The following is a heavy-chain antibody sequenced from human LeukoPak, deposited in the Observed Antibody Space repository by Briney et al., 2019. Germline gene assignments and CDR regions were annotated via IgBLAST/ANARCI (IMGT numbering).Heavy chain of an antibody. CDR2: ISAYNGNT. V-gene: IGHV1-18*01. D-gene: IGHD2-21*02. Sequence: ASVKLSCKASGYTFTSYGISWVRQAPGQGLEWMGWISAYNGNTNYAQKLQGRVTMTTDTSTSTAYMELRSLRSDDTAIYYCARGVLLQGRGAFDIWGQGAMVTVSS. CDR1: GYTFTSYG. CDR3: ARGVLLQGRGAFDI. J-gene: IGHJ3*02.